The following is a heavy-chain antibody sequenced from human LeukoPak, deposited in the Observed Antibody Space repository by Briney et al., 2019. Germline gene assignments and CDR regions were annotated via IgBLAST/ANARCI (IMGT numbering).Heavy chain of an antibody. D-gene: IGHD6-6*01. CDR1: GYGFTDYY. CDR2: INPSSGAT. CDR3: ARGWQINSSGGFVDP. V-gene: IGHV1-2*06. J-gene: IGHJ5*02. Sequence: ASLKVSCQASGYGFTDYYIHWIRQAPGQGLEWMGRINPSSGATTYAQKFQGRVTITRDIFSTTAYMEINSLVSDDTAVYYCARGWQINSSGGFVDPWGQGTLVTVSS.